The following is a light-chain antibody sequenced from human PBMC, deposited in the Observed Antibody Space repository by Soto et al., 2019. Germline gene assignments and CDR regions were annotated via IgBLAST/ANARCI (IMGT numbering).Light chain of an antibody. Sequence: QSVLTQPASVSGSPGQSIAISCTGTSSDVGGYNYVSWFQQFPGKAPKLMIYEVSDRPSGVSSRFSGSKSGNTASLTISGLQAEDEADYYCTSYTNTNTGVFGGGTKLTVL. CDR3: TSYTNTNTGV. CDR1: SSDVGGYNY. J-gene: IGLJ3*02. V-gene: IGLV2-14*01. CDR2: EVS.